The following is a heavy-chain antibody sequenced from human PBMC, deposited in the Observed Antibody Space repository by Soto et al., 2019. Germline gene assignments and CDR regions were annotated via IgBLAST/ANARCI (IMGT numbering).Heavy chain of an antibody. CDR2: IYYSGST. CDR3: ARAGDVVVVASTAVNYYFDY. Sequence: SKTLSLTCTVSGGSISSYYWSWIRQPPGKGLEWIGYIYYSGSTNYNPSLKSRVTISVDTSKNQFSLKLNSVTAADTAVYYCARAGDVVVVASTAVNYYFDYWGQGTLVTVSS. D-gene: IGHD2-15*01. V-gene: IGHV4-59*08. J-gene: IGHJ4*02. CDR1: GGSISSYY.